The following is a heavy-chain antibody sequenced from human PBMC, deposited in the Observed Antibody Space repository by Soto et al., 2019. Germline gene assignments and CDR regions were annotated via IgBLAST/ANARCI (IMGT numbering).Heavy chain of an antibody. J-gene: IGHJ6*02. CDR3: AREPAAAGYYYGMDV. CDR2: ISSSSSYI. D-gene: IGHD6-13*01. CDR1: GFTFSSYS. Sequence: PVGSLRLSCAASGFTFSSYSMNWVRQAPGKGLEWVSSISSSSSYIYYADSVKGRFTISRDNAKNSLYLQMNSLRAEDTAVYYCAREPAAAGYYYGMDVWGQGTTVTVSS. V-gene: IGHV3-21*01.